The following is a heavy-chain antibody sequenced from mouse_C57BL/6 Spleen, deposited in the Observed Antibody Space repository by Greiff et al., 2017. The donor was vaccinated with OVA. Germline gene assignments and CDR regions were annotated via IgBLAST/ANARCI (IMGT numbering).Heavy chain of an antibody. CDR3: AIYGSEAMDY. Sequence: EVQLQQSGPELVKPGASVKISCKASGYTFTDYYMNWVKQSHGKSLEWIGDINPNNGGTSYNQKFKGKATLTVDKSSSTAYMELRSLTSEDSAGYYCAIYGSEAMDYWGQGTSVTVSS. V-gene: IGHV1-26*01. J-gene: IGHJ4*01. CDR1: GYTFTDYY. CDR2: INPNNGGT. D-gene: IGHD1-1*01.